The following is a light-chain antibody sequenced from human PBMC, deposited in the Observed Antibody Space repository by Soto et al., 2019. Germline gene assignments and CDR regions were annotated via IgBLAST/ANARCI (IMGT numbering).Light chain of an antibody. Sequence: QSALTQPASASGSPGQSVTISCTGTSSDVGSNNLGSWYQQHPGKAPKLMIYESSKRPSGVSSRFSASKSGNSASLTKPRRKAEADADCSCWSYAGSSPYVVFGVGTKLTVL. CDR3: WSYAGSSPYVV. J-gene: IGLJ2*01. CDR2: ESS. V-gene: IGLV2-23*01. CDR1: SSDVGSNNL.